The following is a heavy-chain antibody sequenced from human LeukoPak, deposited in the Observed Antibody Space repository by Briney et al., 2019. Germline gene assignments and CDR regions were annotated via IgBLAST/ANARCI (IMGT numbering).Heavy chain of an antibody. V-gene: IGHV3-23*01. J-gene: IGHJ5*02. D-gene: IGHD1-14*01. CDR2: ISGSGAST. Sequence: GGSLRLSCAASGLTFSSYAMSWVRQAPGKGLEWVSDISGSGASTYYADSVKGRFTISRDNSKNTLYLQMNSLRAEDTAVYYCAKKYNTGLDPWGQGTLVTVSS. CDR3: AKKYNTGLDP. CDR1: GLTFSSYA.